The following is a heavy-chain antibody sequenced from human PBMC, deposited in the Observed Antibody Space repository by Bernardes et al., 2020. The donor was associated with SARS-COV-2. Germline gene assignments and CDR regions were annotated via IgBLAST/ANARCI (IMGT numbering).Heavy chain of an antibody. CDR1: GFTFTSYR. CDR3: AGDPHGSSWLGDAFDI. V-gene: IGHV3-21*06. J-gene: IGHJ3*02. CDR2: ISASTTYI. Sequence: WRPLRFPCEASGFTFTSYRMNWVRQAPGKGLEWVYSISASTTYIYYADSVKGRFTISRDNAKNSLYLQMNSLRAEDTAVYFCAGDPHGSSWLGDAFDIWGQGTMVTVSS. D-gene: IGHD6-13*01.